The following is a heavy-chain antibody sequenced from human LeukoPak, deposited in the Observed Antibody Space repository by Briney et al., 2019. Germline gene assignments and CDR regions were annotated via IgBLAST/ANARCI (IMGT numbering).Heavy chain of an antibody. CDR2: VYHSGTT. Sequence: SETLSLTCAVSGYSISSGYYWGWIRQPLGRGLEWIGSVYHSGTTHYNPSPKSRVTISEDTSRNQFSLKLSSVTAADTAVYYCARDRGSSGWFDFDYWGQGTLVTVSS. V-gene: IGHV4-38-2*02. D-gene: IGHD6-19*01. CDR3: ARDRGSSGWFDFDY. CDR1: GYSISSGYY. J-gene: IGHJ4*02.